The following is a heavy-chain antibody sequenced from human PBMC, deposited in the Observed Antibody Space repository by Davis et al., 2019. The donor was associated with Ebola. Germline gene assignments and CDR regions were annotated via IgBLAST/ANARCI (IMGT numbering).Heavy chain of an antibody. CDR1: GFTFSRYA. CDR2: ITGSGSRT. CDR3: AKDDEDIVVVPPPMF. Sequence: GESLKISCAASGFTFSRYAMSWVRQAPGKGLAWVSAITGSGSRTYYAGSVKGRFTISRDNSKNTLYLQMTSLSAEDTALYYCAKDDEDIVVVPPPMFWGQGTLVTVSS. D-gene: IGHD2-2*01. V-gene: IGHV3-23*01. J-gene: IGHJ4*02.